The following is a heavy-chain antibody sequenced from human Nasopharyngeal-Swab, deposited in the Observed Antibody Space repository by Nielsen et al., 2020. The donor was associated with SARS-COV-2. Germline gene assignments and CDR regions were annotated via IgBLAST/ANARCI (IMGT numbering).Heavy chain of an antibody. CDR3: ARGGRYCSSTSCSAFDY. V-gene: IGHV1-8*01. D-gene: IGHD2-2*01. J-gene: IGHJ4*02. CDR1: GYTFTSYD. Sequence: ASVKVSCKASGYTFTSYDINWVRQATGQGLEWMGWMNPNSGNTGYAQKFQGRVTMTRNTSISTAYMELSRLRSDDTAVYYCARGGRYCSSTSCSAFDYWGQGTLVTVSS. CDR2: MNPNSGNT.